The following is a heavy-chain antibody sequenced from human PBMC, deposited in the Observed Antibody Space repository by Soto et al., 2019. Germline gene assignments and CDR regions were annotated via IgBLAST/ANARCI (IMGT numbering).Heavy chain of an antibody. Sequence: PSETLSLTCTVSGGSMSSNYWSWIRQAPGKGLEWVGYIYFQGTTNYNPSLRSRVTILVDTSKNQFSLKLTSVTAADTAVYYCARGASDYDILTGHYRPWWFDPSGQGTQVTVSS. CDR2: IYFQGTT. D-gene: IGHD3-9*01. CDR3: ARGASDYDILTGHYRPWWFDP. CDR1: GGSMSSNY. V-gene: IGHV4-59*01. J-gene: IGHJ5*02.